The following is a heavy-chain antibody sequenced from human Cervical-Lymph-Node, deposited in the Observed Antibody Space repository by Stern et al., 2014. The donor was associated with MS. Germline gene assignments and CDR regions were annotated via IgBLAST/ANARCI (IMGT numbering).Heavy chain of an antibody. D-gene: IGHD2-15*01. CDR1: GFKFSDSY. CDR3: VREEIGYCDGGRCFGWYFDL. V-gene: IGHV3-11*01. Sequence: QVQLVESGGGLVKPGGSLRLTCAASGFKFSDSYMSWIRQTPGKGLEWISYITNSGRTIYYADSVKGRFTISRDNAKKSLYLQMRSLRVEDTAVYYCVREEIGYCDGGRCFGWYFDLWGRGAPVTVSS. J-gene: IGHJ2*01. CDR2: ITNSGRTI.